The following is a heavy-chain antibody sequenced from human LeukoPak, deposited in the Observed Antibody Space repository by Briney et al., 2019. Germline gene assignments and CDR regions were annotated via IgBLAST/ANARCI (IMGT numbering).Heavy chain of an antibody. J-gene: IGHJ4*01. D-gene: IGHD5-18*01. Sequence: AAVKVSCKASGYTFTSYGISWVRQAPGQGLEWMGWISAYNGNTNYVQKLQGRVTMTTDTSTSTAYMELRSLRSDDTAVYYCARNVDTAMVSRFDYWGQGTLVTVSS. CDR2: ISAYNGNT. CDR3: ARNVDTAMVSRFDY. V-gene: IGHV1-18*01. CDR1: GYTFTSYG.